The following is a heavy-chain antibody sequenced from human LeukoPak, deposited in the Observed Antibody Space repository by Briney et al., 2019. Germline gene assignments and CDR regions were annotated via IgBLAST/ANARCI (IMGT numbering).Heavy chain of an antibody. V-gene: IGHV4-34*01. CDR1: GGSFSDYS. CDR3: ARVGYSYSINDWSRTGLGAYATKYYYYMDV. CDR2: INHNGGT. D-gene: IGHD5-18*01. Sequence: PSETLSLTCAVYGGSFSDYSWTWIRQAPGEGLEWIGEINHNGGTNHNPSLVSRVIMSVDTSKNQFSLKVSSVTAADTAVYYCARVGYSYSINDWSRTGLGAYATKYYYYMDVWGKGTTVTV. J-gene: IGHJ6*03.